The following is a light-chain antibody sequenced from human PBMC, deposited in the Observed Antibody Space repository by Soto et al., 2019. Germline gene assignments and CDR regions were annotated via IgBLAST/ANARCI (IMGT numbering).Light chain of an antibody. CDR1: QSVSSN. V-gene: IGKV3-15*01. Sequence: EIVMTQSPATLSVSPGERATLSCRASQSVSSNLAWYQQKPGQAPRLLIYDASTRAAGLPARFSGSGSGTEFTLTVSSLQSEDFAVYYCQQSYNWPVTFGGGTKVEIK. CDR2: DAS. J-gene: IGKJ4*01. CDR3: QQSYNWPVT.